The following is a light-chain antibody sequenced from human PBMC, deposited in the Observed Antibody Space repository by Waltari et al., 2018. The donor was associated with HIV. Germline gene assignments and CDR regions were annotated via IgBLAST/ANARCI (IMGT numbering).Light chain of an antibody. Sequence: QSVLTQPPSASGTPGQRVTISCSGGSSNIGSNSVHWYQQLPGTAPRLLLYSTNQQPSRFPDRFSGSKSGTSSSLAISGLQSEDEADYYCATWDDTLNGVIFGGGTKLTVL. CDR2: STN. CDR1: SSNIGSNS. CDR3: ATWDDTLNGVI. V-gene: IGLV1-44*01. J-gene: IGLJ2*01.